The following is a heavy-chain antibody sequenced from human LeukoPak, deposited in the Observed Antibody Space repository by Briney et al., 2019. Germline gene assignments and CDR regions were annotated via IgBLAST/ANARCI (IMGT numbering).Heavy chain of an antibody. D-gene: IGHD3-9*01. CDR1: GFTFSAYV. CDR2: ISGSGDDT. J-gene: IGHJ4*02. CDR3: AKGSGYDTDFDY. Sequence: GGSLRLSCAASGFTFSAYVMSWVRQAPGKGLEWVSGISGSGDDTYYADSVKGRFTISRDNSENTLYLQMNSLRAEDAAVYYCAKGSGYDTDFDYWGQGTLVTVSS. V-gene: IGHV3-23*01.